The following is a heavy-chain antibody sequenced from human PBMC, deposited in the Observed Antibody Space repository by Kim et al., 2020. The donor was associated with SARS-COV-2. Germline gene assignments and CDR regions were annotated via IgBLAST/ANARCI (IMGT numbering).Heavy chain of an antibody. D-gene: IGHD2-2*02. CDR2: ISDAGAL. Sequence: SETLSLTCAVYGGSFSGYHWTWIRQSPGEGLEWIGEISDAGALKHNPSLKSRVTISMDTSKNQFSLKLTSVTAADAGFYYCARGRTGVVPAPILGLGPHYDCLTMDVWGRGTTVAVSS. CDR1: GGSFSGYH. J-gene: IGHJ6*02. V-gene: IGHV4-34*01. CDR3: ARGRTGVVPAPILGLGPHYDCLTMDV.